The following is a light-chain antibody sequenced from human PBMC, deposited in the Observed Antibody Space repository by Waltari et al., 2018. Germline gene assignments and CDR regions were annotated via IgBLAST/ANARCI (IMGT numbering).Light chain of an antibody. Sequence: IQMTQSPSVLSASVGDRVTISCRASQNIYSNLAWYQQKPGKAPKLLIYAASSLQSGIPSRFSGSGSGTDFTLTISSLQPEDSAAYYCQHYYDNPYSFGQGTKVEIK. J-gene: IGKJ2*03. CDR1: QNIYSN. CDR2: AAS. CDR3: QHYYDNPYS. V-gene: IGKV1-6*01.